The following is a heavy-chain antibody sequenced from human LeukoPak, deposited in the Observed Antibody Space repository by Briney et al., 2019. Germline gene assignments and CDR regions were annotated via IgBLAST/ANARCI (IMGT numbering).Heavy chain of an antibody. J-gene: IGHJ4*02. CDR2: INPNSGDT. V-gene: IGHV1-2*02. CDR1: GYTLTDSY. D-gene: IGHD1/OR15-1a*01. Sequence: GASVKVSCKASGYTLTDSYMHWVRQAPGQGLEWLAWINPNSGDTNNAQKFQGRVTVTSDTSISTAYMELSGLTSDDTAVYFCAREEQYRNYFDHWGQGTLVTVSS. CDR3: AREEQYRNYFDH.